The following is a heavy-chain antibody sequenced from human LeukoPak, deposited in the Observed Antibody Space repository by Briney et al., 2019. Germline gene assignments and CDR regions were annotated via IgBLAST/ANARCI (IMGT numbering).Heavy chain of an antibody. CDR3: ARDAPLDYYDSSGYWGPLYYFDY. CDR2: IYTSGST. V-gene: IGHV4-61*02. J-gene: IGHJ4*02. Sequence: SQTLSLTCTVSGGSISSGSYYWSSIRQPAGKGLEWIGRIYTSGSTNYNPSLKSRVTISVDTSKNQFSLKLSSVTAADTAVYYCARDAPLDYYDSSGYWGPLYYFDYWGQGTLVTVSS. CDR1: GGSISSGSYY. D-gene: IGHD3-22*01.